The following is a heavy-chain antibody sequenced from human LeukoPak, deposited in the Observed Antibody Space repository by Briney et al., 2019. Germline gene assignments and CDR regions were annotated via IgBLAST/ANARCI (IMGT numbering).Heavy chain of an antibody. V-gene: IGHV1-18*01. J-gene: IGHJ4*02. CDR1: GYTFTSYG. D-gene: IGHD3-10*01. CDR3: ARYGSGMIEGGYFDY. Sequence: ASVKVSYKASGYTFTSYGISWVRQAPGQGLEWMGWISAYNGNTNYAQKLQGRVTITADKSTSTAYMELSSLRSEDTAVYYCARYGSGMIEGGYFDYWGQGTLVTVSS. CDR2: ISAYNGNT.